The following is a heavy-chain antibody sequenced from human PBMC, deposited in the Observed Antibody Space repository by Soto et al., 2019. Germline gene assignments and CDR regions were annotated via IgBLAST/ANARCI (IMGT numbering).Heavy chain of an antibody. J-gene: IGHJ4*02. D-gene: IGHD4-17*01. CDR2: ISWDGATI. Sequence: EVQLVESGGGLIQPGRSLRLSCVASGFTFDDYAMHWVRQAPGKALEWVAGISWDGATIGYADSVKGRLTTSRDNAENSLYLLMNSLRVEDTALYYCAKDASVGYGDHFDFWGQGTLVTVSS. CDR1: GFTFDDYA. V-gene: IGHV3-9*01. CDR3: AKDASVGYGDHFDF.